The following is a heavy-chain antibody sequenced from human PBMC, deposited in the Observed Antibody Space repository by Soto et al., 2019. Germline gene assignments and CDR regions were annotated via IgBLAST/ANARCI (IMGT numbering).Heavy chain of an antibody. CDR2: IYYSGST. V-gene: IGHV4-61*03. J-gene: IGHJ5*02. CDR3: ARSLRRPWSDP. D-gene: IGHD6-6*01. CDR1: GGSVSSGSYY. Sequence: QVQLQESGPGLVKPSETLSLTCTVSGGSVSSGSYYWSWIRQPPGKGLEWIGYIYYSGSTNYNPPLNTXXTXSXHPSTHLFSLQLRSVTAADTAVYYCARSLRRPWSDPWGQRTLVTVSS.